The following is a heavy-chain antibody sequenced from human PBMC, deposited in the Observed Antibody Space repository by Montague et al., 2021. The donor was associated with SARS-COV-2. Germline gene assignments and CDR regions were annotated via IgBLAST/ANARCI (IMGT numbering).Heavy chain of an antibody. CDR2: IDERGNT. D-gene: IGHD4-23*01. CDR3: ARDVRTSTWSIRGYGGNYYFDS. V-gene: IGHV4-4*02. J-gene: IGHJ4*02. CDR1: GGSISTSHW. Sequence: SETLSLTCAVSGGSISTSHWWSWVRQPPGKGLEWIGGIDERGNTNYSPSLKSRVTMSIDKSANQFSLKLASLTAADTAIYFCARDVRTSTWSIRGYGGNYYFDSWGQGTLVAVSS.